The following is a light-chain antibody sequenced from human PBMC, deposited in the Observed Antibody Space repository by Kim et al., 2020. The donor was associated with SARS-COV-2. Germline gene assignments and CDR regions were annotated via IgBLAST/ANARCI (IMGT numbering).Light chain of an antibody. J-gene: IGKJ1*01. CDR2: GVS. CDR1: YSVNNH. V-gene: IGKV3-15*01. Sequence: SPGERATLSCRASYSVNNHLAWYQQQPGQPPRLLIYGVSTRATGIPARFSGSGSGTEFTLTISSLQSEDFAVYYCQQYNNWPPWTFGQGTKVDIK. CDR3: QQYNNWPPWT.